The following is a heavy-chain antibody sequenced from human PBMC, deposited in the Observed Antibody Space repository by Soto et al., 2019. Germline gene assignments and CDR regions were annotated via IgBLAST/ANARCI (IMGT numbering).Heavy chain of an antibody. CDR3: ARDLYSYGSEREFGY. D-gene: IGHD5-18*01. V-gene: IGHV3-11*01. CDR1: GFIFSDYY. Sequence: PGGSLRLSCAASGFIFSDYYMTWIRQAPGKGLEWVSSISPSGGTIYYADSVKGRFTISRDKGKNSLYLQMNSLRAEDTAVYYCARDLYSYGSEREFGYWGQGTLVTVSS. J-gene: IGHJ4*02. CDR2: ISPSGGTI.